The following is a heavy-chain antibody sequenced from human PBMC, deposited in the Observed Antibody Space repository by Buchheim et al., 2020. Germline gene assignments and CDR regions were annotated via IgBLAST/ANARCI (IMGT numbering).Heavy chain of an antibody. Sequence: QVQLQESGPGLVKPSETLSLTCTVSGGSIRNYYWSWIRQPPGKGLEWIGNINYSGTANYNASLKTRVTISVDTSKNQFSLWVTSVTAADTAVYYCARQGQRLAMSYVDCWGQGTL. V-gene: IGHV4-59*01. CDR2: INYSGTA. CDR1: GGSIRNYY. J-gene: IGHJ4*02. CDR3: ARQGQRLAMSYVDC. D-gene: IGHD6-25*01.